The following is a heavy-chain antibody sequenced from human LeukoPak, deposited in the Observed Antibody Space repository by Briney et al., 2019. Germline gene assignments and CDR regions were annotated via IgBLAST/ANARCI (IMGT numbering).Heavy chain of an antibody. V-gene: IGHV4-39*01. CDR1: GGSISSSSYY. Sequence: SETLSLTCTVSGGSISSSSYYWGWIRQPPGKGLEWIGSIYYSGSTYYNPSLKSRVTISVDTSKNQFSLKLSSVTAADTAVYYCARELLGVRPIDYWGQGTLVTVSS. J-gene: IGHJ4*02. CDR2: IYYSGST. CDR3: ARELLGVRPIDY. D-gene: IGHD1-7*01.